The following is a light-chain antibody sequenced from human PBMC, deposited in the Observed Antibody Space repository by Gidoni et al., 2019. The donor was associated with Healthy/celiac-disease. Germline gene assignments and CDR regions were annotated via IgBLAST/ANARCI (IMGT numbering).Light chain of an antibody. Sequence: SYVLTLPPSVSVAPGKTARITCGGNNIGSKSVHWYQQKPGQAPVLVIYYDSDRPSGIPERFSGSNSGNTATLTISRVEAGDEADYYCQVWDSSSDHPLFGTGTKVTVL. CDR1: NIGSKS. CDR3: QVWDSSSDHPL. V-gene: IGLV3-21*04. CDR2: YDS. J-gene: IGLJ1*01.